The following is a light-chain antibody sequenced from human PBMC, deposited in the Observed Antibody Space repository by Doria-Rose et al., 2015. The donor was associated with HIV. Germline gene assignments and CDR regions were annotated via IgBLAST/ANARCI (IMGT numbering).Light chain of an antibody. Sequence: MTQSPSSLSASIAVRVTITCRASHTVSTYLNWFQQEPGKAPKLLIYAASRLQSGVPSRFSGSGSGTDFTLTISGLQPGDFATYYCQQTYSSPPWTFGQGTKVEMK. CDR1: HTVSTY. J-gene: IGKJ1*01. CDR2: AAS. CDR3: QQTYSSPPWT. V-gene: IGKV1-39*01.